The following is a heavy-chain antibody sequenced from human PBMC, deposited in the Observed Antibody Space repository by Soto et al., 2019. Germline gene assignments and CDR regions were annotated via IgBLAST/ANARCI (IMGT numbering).Heavy chain of an antibody. CDR3: ARRAETNGWNGFGADKYYFDF. CDR2: MNPNTGNS. Sequence: GASVKVSCNASGYTFTSYDIYWVRQATGQGLEWMGWMNPNTGNSGYAQKFQGRVTKTSDTSISTAHMELSCLRSEDTAVYYCARRAETNGWNGFGADKYYFDFWGQGTLVTVSS. V-gene: IGHV1-8*01. CDR1: GYTFTSYD. J-gene: IGHJ4*02. D-gene: IGHD1-1*01.